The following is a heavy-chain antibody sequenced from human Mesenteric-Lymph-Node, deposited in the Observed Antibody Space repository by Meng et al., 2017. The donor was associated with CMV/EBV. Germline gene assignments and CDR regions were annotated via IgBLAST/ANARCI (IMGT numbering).Heavy chain of an antibody. CDR3: ARGGLDTSGWYRRFDY. J-gene: IGHJ4*02. CDR2: INPNSGGT. D-gene: IGHD6-19*01. Sequence: ASVKVSCKASGFTFTGYYMYWVRQAPGQGLEWMGWINPNSGGTNYAQKFQGRVTMTRDTSISTAYMELSRLSSDDTAVYYCARGGLDTSGWYRRFDYWGQGTLVTVSS. CDR1: GFTFTGYY. V-gene: IGHV1-2*02.